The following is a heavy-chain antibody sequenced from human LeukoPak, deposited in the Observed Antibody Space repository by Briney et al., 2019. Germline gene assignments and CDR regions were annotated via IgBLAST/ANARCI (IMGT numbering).Heavy chain of an antibody. CDR3: ARRRVVPAAFDP. D-gene: IGHD2-2*01. J-gene: IGHJ5*02. V-gene: IGHV4-34*01. CDR1: GGSFSGYY. CDR2: INHSGST. Sequence: SGTLSLTCAVYGGSFSGYYWSWIRQPPGKGLEWIGEINHSGSTNYNPSLKSRVTISVDTSKNQFSLKLSSVTAADTAVYYCARRRVVPAAFDPWGQGTLVTVSS.